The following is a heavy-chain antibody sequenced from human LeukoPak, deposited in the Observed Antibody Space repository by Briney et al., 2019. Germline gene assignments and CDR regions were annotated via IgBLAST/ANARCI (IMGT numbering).Heavy chain of an antibody. CDR2: ISYSGST. J-gene: IGHJ6*03. CDR3: ARGGYYYMDV. Sequence: SETLSLTCTVSGGSISSYYWSWIRQPPGKGLEWIAYISYSGSTKYNPSLKSRVIISVDTSQNHFSLKLSSVTAADTAVYYCARGGYYYMDVWGKGTTVTVSS. CDR1: GGSISSYY. V-gene: IGHV4-59*01.